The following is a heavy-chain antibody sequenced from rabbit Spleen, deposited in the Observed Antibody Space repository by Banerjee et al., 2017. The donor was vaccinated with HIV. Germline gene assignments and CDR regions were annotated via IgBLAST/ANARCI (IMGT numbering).Heavy chain of an antibody. CDR3: VREAGYGGYGDANL. V-gene: IGHV1S40*01. Sequence: QSLEESGGDLVKPGASLTLTCIASGVSFSGDSYMCWVRQAPGKGLEWIACINAATGKPVYATWAKGRFTISSHNAQNTLYLQLNSLTAADTATYFCVREAGYGGYGDANLWGQGTLVTVS. D-gene: IGHD6-1*01. CDR2: INAATGKP. J-gene: IGHJ4*01. CDR1: GVSFSGDSY.